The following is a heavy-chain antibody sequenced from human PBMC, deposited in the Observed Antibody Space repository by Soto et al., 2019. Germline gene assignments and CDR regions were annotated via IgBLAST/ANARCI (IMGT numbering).Heavy chain of an antibody. CDR1: GDSISSGGYS. Sequence: QLQLQESGSGLVKPSQTLSLTCAVSGDSISSGGYSWSWIRQPPGKGLEWIGYIYHSGNTYYKPSLKSRVTISVDRSKNQFSLKLKFVTAADTAVYYCARGGGVSTWYVSHFDYWGHGTLVTVSS. J-gene: IGHJ4*01. CDR3: ARGGGVSTWYVSHFDY. V-gene: IGHV4-30-2*01. CDR2: IYHSGNT. D-gene: IGHD6-13*01.